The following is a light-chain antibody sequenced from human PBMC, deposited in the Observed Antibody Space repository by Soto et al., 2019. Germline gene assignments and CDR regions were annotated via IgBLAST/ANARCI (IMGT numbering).Light chain of an antibody. CDR2: NSH. V-gene: IGLV1-44*01. Sequence: QSVLTQPPSASGTPGQRVTISCSGGTSNIGSNNVNWYRQVPGTAPKLLIHNSHRRPSGVPDRFSGYRSGTSASLAISGLQSDDEADYYCAGWDDGLDGVIFGGGTQLTVL. CDR1: TSNIGSNN. CDR3: AGWDDGLDGVI. J-gene: IGLJ2*01.